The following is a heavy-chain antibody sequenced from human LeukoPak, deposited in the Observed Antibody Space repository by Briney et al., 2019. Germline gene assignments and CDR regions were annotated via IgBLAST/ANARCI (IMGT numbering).Heavy chain of an antibody. CDR3: ARADFWSGLGYYMDV. V-gene: IGHV4-59*01. CDR2: IYYRGST. J-gene: IGHJ6*03. D-gene: IGHD3-3*01. CDR1: VGSISSYY. Sequence: SETLSLTCTVSVGSISSYYWSWIRQPPGKGLEWIGYIYYRGSTNYNPSLKSRVTISVDSSKNQFSLKLSSVTAVDTAVYYCARADFWSGLGYYMDVWGKGTTVTVSS.